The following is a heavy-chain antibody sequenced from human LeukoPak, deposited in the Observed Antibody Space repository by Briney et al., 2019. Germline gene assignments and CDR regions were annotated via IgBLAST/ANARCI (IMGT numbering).Heavy chain of an antibody. V-gene: IGHV1-2*02. D-gene: IGHD6-19*01. CDR1: GYTFIGYY. Sequence: ASVKVSCKASGYTFIGYYIHWVLQAPGQGLEWMGWINPNSGVTNYGQKFQGRVTMTRDTSISTAYMDLSRLRSDDTAVYFCAISHTSGSGDAFDVWGQGTMVAVSS. CDR3: AISHTSGSGDAFDV. J-gene: IGHJ3*01. CDR2: INPNSGVT.